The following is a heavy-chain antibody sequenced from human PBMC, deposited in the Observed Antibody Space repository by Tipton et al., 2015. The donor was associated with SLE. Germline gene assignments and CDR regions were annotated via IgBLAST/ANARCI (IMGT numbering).Heavy chain of an antibody. D-gene: IGHD1-26*01. V-gene: IGHV1-69*04. CDR3: ARVGGGSYYFDY. J-gene: IGHJ4*02. CDR2: IIPILGIA. CDR1: GGTFSSYT. Sequence: QSGAEVKKPGSSVKVSCKASGGTFSSYTISWVRQAPGQGLEWMGRIIPILGIANYAQKFQGRVTITADKSTSTAYIELSSLRSEDTAVYYCARVGGGSYYFDYWGQGTLVTVSS.